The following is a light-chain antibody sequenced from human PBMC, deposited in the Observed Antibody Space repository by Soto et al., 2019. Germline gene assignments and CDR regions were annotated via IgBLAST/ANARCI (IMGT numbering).Light chain of an antibody. Sequence: QSALTQPASVSGSPEQSITISCTGPGSDVGSFDLVSWYQQHPGKAPKLIIFEGSKRPSGISTLFSGSKSDNRASLTISGLQAEDEADYYCSSYGGSMTGVFGGGTKLTVL. CDR3: SSYGGSMTGV. V-gene: IGLV2-23*01. CDR2: EGS. J-gene: IGLJ3*02. CDR1: GSDVGSFDL.